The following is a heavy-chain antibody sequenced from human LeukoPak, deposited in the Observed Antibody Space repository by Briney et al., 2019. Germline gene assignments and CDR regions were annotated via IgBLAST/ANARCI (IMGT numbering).Heavy chain of an antibody. Sequence: SETLSLTCAFSGYSFSSGYYWGCIRQPPGKGREGIGSIYHSGSTYYNPSLKSRVTIAVDTCKNPFSLKLSSVTAADTAVYYCARAQVLLWFGELITSPIDYWGQRALVTVSS. D-gene: IGHD3-10*01. CDR2: IYHSGST. V-gene: IGHV4-38-2*01. J-gene: IGHJ4*02. CDR3: ARAQVLLWFGELITSPIDY. CDR1: GYSFSSGYY.